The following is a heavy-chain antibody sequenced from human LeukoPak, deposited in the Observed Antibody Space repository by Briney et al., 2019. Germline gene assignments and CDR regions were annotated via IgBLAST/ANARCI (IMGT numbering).Heavy chain of an antibody. CDR3: ARMPYGSGSYTPLDY. Sequence: GGSLRLSCAASGFTFSSHALHWVRQAPGKGLEWVAVISYDGSNKYYADSVKGRFTISRDNSKNTLYLQMNSLRAEDTAVYYCARMPYGSGSYTPLDYWGQGTLVTVSS. D-gene: IGHD3-10*01. CDR1: GFTFSSHA. CDR2: ISYDGSNK. V-gene: IGHV3-30*04. J-gene: IGHJ4*02.